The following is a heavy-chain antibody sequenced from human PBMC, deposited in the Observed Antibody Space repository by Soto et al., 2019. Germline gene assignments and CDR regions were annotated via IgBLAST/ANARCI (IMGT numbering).Heavy chain of an antibody. J-gene: IGHJ5*02. CDR1: GYTFTSYG. V-gene: IGHV1-18*01. CDR3: ARDQVYMVRGDNWFDP. Sequence: GASVKVSCKASGYTFTSYGISWVRQAPGQGLEWMGWISAYNGNTNYAQKLQGRVTMTTDTSTSTAYMELRSLRSDDTAVYYCARDQVYMVRGDNWFDPWGQGTLVTVSS. D-gene: IGHD3-10*01. CDR2: ISAYNGNT.